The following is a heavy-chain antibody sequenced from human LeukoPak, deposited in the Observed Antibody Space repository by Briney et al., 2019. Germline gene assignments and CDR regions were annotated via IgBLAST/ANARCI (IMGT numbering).Heavy chain of an antibody. CDR2: ITPIFGTT. V-gene: IGHV1-69*06. CDR1: GVTFRSSF. J-gene: IGHJ4*02. D-gene: IGHD5-18*01. Sequence: ASVSVSCTASGVTFRSSFISWVRQAPGQGVEGMGGITPIFGTTTYAQTLQGRVTITEEKSTRTAYMELSRVRSEDTAGYYIARSGEYSYGDFDYWGQGTLVTVSS. CDR3: ARSGEYSYGDFDY.